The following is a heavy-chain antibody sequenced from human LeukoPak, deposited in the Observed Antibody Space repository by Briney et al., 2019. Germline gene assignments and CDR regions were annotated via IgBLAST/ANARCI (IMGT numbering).Heavy chain of an antibody. J-gene: IGHJ6*03. CDR3: AKDKGKPVYYYMDV. CDR1: GFTFDDYA. CDR2: ITEDGRHT. Sequence: GGSLRLSCAASGFTFDDYAMHWVRQAPGKGLEWVSLITEDGRHTFYADSVKGRFTISRGNSKNSLYLQMNSLTTEDTALYYCAKDKGKPVYYYMDVWGKGATVTVSS. V-gene: IGHV3-43*02.